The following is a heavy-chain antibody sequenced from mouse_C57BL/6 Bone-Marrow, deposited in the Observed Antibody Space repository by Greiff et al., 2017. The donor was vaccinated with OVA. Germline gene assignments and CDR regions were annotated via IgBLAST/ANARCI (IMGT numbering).Heavy chain of an antibody. CDR2: IYPGSGST. D-gene: IGHD2-2*01. Sequence: VQLQQPGAELVKPGASVKLSCKASGYTFTSYWITWVKQRPGQGLEWIGDIYPGSGSTNYNEKFKSKATLTVDTSSSTAYMQLSSLTSDDSAVYYGARVYYGYDWYFDVWGTGTTVTVTS. V-gene: IGHV1-55*01. CDR1: GYTFTSYW. CDR3: ARVYYGYDWYFDV. J-gene: IGHJ1*03.